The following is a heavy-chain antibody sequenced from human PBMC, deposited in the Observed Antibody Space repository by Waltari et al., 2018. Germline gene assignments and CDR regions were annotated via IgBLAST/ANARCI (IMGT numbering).Heavy chain of an antibody. D-gene: IGHD3-10*01. J-gene: IGHJ4*02. CDR3: AKDAGD. CDR1: GFTFDDYA. V-gene: IGHV3-9*01. Sequence: EVQLVESGGGLVQPGRSLRLSCAASGFTFDDYAMHWVRQATGKGLEWVSGISWNSGSIGYADSVKGRFTISRDNAKNSLYLQMNSRRAEDTALYYCAKDAGDWGQGTLVTVSS. CDR2: ISWNSGSI.